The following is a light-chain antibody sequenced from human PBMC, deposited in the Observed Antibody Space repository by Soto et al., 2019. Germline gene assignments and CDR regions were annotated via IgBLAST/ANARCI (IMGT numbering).Light chain of an antibody. CDR2: GNS. CDR1: SSDVGGYNY. J-gene: IGLJ2*01. Sequence: QSALTQPRSVSGSPGQSVTISCTGTSSDVGGYNYVSWYQQLPGTAPKLLIYGNSNRPSGVPDRFSGSKSGTSASLAITGLQAEDEADYYCQSYDSSLSGSYVVFGGGTKLTVL. V-gene: IGLV2-11*01. CDR3: QSYDSSLSGSYVV.